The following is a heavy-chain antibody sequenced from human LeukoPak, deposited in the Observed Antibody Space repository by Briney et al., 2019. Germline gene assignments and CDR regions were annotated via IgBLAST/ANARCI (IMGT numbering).Heavy chain of an antibody. V-gene: IGHV3-23*01. J-gene: IGHJ1*01. D-gene: IGHD6-19*01. CDR1: GFTFSSSA. CDR2: ISGSGTST. CDR3: TRNSGWYGLS. Sequence: GGSLRLSCAASGFTFSSSAMSRVSQAPGKGLEWVSAISGSGTSTYFADSVKGRFTISRDNSKNTLYLQMNSLRPEDTAVYYCTRNSGWYGLSWGQGTLVTVSS.